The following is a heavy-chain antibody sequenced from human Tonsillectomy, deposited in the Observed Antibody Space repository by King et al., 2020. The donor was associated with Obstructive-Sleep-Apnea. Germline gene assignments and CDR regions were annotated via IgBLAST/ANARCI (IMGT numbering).Heavy chain of an antibody. Sequence: VQLVESGGGLVQPGGSLRLSCAASGFSFTSYWITWVRQAPGKGLEWVANINQDGSEKYSVDSVRGRFTISSDNVKNSLYLQMNSLRAEDTAVYYCARDYGLQPYGLDVWGQGTTVTVSS. J-gene: IGHJ6*02. D-gene: IGHD4-11*01. V-gene: IGHV3-7*03. CDR3: ARDYGLQPYGLDV. CDR1: GFSFTSYW. CDR2: INQDGSEK.